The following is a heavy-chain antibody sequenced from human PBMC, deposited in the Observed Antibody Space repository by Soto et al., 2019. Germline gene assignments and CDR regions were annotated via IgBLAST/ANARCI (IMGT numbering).Heavy chain of an antibody. D-gene: IGHD2-2*02. CDR1: GGSFSGYY. J-gene: IGHJ6*03. V-gene: IGHV4-34*01. CDR3: ARSAQLYWAGGRTDMDV. CDR2: INHSGST. Sequence: SETLSLTCAVYGGSFSGYYWSWIRQPPGKGLEWIGEINHSGSTNYNPSLKSRVTISVDTSKNQFSLKLSSVTAADTAVYYCARSAQLYWAGGRTDMDVWGKGTAVTVSS.